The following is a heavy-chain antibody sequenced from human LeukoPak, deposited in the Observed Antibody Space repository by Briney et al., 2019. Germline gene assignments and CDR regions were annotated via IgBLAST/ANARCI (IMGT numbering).Heavy chain of an antibody. Sequence: GGSLRLSCAASGFTFSSYWMHWVRQAPGKGLVWVSRINSDGSSTSYADSVKGRFTISRDNDKNTLYLQMNSLRAEDTAVYYCARAYAPYLQDIVVVPAAIGGWFDPWGQGTLVTVSS. CDR3: ARAYAPYLQDIVVVPAAIGGWFDP. CDR2: INSDGSST. D-gene: IGHD2-2*02. CDR1: GFTFSSYW. V-gene: IGHV3-74*01. J-gene: IGHJ5*02.